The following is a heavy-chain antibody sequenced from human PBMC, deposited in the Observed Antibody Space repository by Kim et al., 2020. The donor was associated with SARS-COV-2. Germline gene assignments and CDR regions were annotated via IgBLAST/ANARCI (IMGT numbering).Heavy chain of an antibody. CDR3: ARDVDAGNYFDY. Sequence: YYNPSLKSRVTISVATSKNQFSLKLSSVTAADTAVYYCARDVDAGNYFDYWGQGTLVTVSS. J-gene: IGHJ4*02. D-gene: IGHD2-2*01. V-gene: IGHV4-31*02.